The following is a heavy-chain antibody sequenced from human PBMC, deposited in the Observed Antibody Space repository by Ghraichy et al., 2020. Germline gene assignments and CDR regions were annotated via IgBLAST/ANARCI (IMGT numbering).Heavy chain of an antibody. CDR1: GFTFNSYW. CDR3: ARDYYGGNIDY. V-gene: IGHV3-74*01. D-gene: IGHD4-23*01. Sequence: GGSLRLSCAVSGFTFNSYWMHWVRQAPGKGLVWVSRINSDGSSTRYADSVKGRFTISRDNAKNTLYLQMNSLRAEDTAVYYCARDYYGGNIDYWCQGTLVTVSS. CDR2: INSDGSST. J-gene: IGHJ4*02.